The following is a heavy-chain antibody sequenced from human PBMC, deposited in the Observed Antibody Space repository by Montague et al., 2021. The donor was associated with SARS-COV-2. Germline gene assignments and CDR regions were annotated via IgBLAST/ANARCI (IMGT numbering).Heavy chain of an antibody. J-gene: IGHJ5*02. D-gene: IGHD3-16*02. Sequence: SETLSLTCAVSGGSFSGYYWSWIRQPPGKGLEWIGEINHSGSTNYNPSLKSRVTISVDTSNNQFSLKLRSVTAADTAVYYCARGYDYGWGSYRYLPWLDPWGQGTLVTVSS. V-gene: IGHV4-34*01. CDR2: INHSGST. CDR1: GGSFSGYY. CDR3: ARGYDYGWGSYRYLPWLDP.